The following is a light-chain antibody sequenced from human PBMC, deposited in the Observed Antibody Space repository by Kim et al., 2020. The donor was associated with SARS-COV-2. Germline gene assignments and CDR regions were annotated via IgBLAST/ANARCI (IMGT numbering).Light chain of an antibody. CDR1: SSNIGSNT. CDR3: AAWDDSLNGV. V-gene: IGLV1-44*01. J-gene: IGLJ3*02. Sequence: PRPRVNISCSGSSSNIGSNTVNWYQQLPGTAPKLLIYSNNQRPSGVPDRFSGSKSGTSASLAISGLQSEDEADYYCAAWDDSLNGVFGGGTKLTVL. CDR2: SNN.